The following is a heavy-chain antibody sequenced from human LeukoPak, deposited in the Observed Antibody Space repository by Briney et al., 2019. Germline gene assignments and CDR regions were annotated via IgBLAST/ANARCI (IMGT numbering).Heavy chain of an antibody. D-gene: IGHD4/OR15-4a*01. CDR1: GGSLSVYN. Sequence: PSETLSLTCAVSGGSLSVYNWSSICQPPGKGLEWIWEINHSGTINYNPSLNRRVSISLDTSKNQFSLKLNCVTAADTAVYYCASILYGANGFDYWGQGTQVTVSS. V-gene: IGHV4-34*01. J-gene: IGHJ4*02. CDR3: ASILYGANGFDY. CDR2: INHSGTI.